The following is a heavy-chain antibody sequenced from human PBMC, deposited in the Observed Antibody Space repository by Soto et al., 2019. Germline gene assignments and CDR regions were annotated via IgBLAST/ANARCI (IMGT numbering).Heavy chain of an antibody. CDR3: ARTVPTKTAVAGDIFDY. D-gene: IGHD6-19*01. V-gene: IGHV1-18*01. CDR2: ISAYNGNT. CDR1: GYTFTSYG. J-gene: IGHJ4*02. Sequence: GASVKVSCKASGYTFTSYGISWVRQAPGQGLEWMGWISAYNGNTNYAQKFQGRVTITADESTSTAYMELSSLRSEDTAVYYCARTVPTKTAVAGDIFDYWGQGTLVTVSS.